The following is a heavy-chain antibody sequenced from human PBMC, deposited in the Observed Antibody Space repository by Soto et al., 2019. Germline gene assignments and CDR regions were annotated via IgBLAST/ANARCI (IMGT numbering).Heavy chain of an antibody. D-gene: IGHD3-22*01. J-gene: IGHJ5*02. V-gene: IGHV4-61*05. Sequence: SETLSLTCTVSGGSISSSSYYWSWIRQHPGKGLEWIGYINHSGSTNYNPSLKSRVTISVDTSKNQFSLKLSSVTAADTAVYYCARRHGTEKGYDRSGHNWFDPWGQGTLVTVSS. CDR1: GGSISSSSYY. CDR3: ARRHGTEKGYDRSGHNWFDP. CDR2: INHSGST.